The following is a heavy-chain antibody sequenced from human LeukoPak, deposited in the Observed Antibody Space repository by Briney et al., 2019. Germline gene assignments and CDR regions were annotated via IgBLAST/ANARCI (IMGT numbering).Heavy chain of an antibody. V-gene: IGHV3-30*18. CDR1: GFTFRMFA. Sequence: GGSLRLSCAASGFTFRMFAMHWVRQTPGKGLEWVAVISYDGRTTYYRDSVKGRFTISRDDSKSTLYLQMSTLRSDDTAVYYCAKDSAYYDSSXDYFDSWGQGALVTVSS. D-gene: IGHD3-22*01. J-gene: IGHJ4*02. CDR2: ISYDGRTT. CDR3: AKDSAYYDSSXDYFDS.